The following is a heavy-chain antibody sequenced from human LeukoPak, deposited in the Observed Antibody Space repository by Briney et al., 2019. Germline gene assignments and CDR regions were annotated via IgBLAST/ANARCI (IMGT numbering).Heavy chain of an antibody. D-gene: IGHD4-17*01. Sequence: SVEVFCNASGGTFGLDSISWVRQAPGPGPEWMGRIVPILATTNYAQKFQGRVTITADTSTSTAYMELSSLGSEDSAMCYCARDSSDYGDYVSHDAFDIWGQGTKVTVSS. CDR2: IVPILATT. CDR3: ARDSSDYGDYVSHDAFDI. V-gene: IGHV1-69*08. CDR1: GGTFGLDS. J-gene: IGHJ3*02.